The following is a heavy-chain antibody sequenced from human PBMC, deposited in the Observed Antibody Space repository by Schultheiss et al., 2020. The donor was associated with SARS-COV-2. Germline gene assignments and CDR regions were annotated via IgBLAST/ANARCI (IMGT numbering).Heavy chain of an antibody. CDR1: GGSISSSSYY. V-gene: IGHV4-39*07. CDR2: IYYSGST. CDR3: ARVPGHDYVWGSYRYEAAQYFDY. J-gene: IGHJ4*02. Sequence: SETLSLTCTVSGGSISSSSYYWGWIRQPPGKGLEWIGSIYYSGSTYYNPSLKSRVTISVDTSKNQFSLKLSSVTAADTAVYYCARVPGHDYVWGSYRYEAAQYFDYWGQGTLVTVSS. D-gene: IGHD3-16*02.